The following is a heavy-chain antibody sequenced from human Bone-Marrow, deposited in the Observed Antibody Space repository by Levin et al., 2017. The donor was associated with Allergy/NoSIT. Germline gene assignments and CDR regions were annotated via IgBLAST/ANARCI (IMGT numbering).Heavy chain of an antibody. CDR1: GDSIPNAY. D-gene: IGHD4-23*01. J-gene: IGHJ4*02. V-gene: IGHV4-59*01. CDR3: ARLHGGTLDY. Sequence: QSQTLSLTCTVSGDSIPNAYWSWIRQPPGKGLEWIGYLYYTGSPKYNPSLKSRVTISLDTSKNLLSLKLTSVTAADAAVYYCARLHGGTLDYWGQGTLVAVSS. CDR2: LYYTGSP.